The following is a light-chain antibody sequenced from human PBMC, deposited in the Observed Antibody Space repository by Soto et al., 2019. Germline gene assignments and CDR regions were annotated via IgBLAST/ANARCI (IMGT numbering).Light chain of an antibody. CDR1: QSVISNY. J-gene: IGKJ1*01. V-gene: IGKV3-20*01. CDR2: GAS. Sequence: EIVLTQSPGIVSLSPGDRATLSCRASQSVISNYFAWYQQKPGQAPRLLIYGASSRATGTPDRFSGSGCGTDFTLTISRLEPDDFAVYYWQQYGSSPKTFGQGTKVEVK. CDR3: QQYGSSPKT.